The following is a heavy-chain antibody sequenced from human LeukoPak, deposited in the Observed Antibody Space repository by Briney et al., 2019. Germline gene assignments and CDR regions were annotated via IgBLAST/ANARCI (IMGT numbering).Heavy chain of an antibody. CDR3: ARVAAVWSGGVFDI. J-gene: IGHJ3*02. Sequence: SETLSLTCAVYGGSFSGYYWSWIRQPPGKGLEWIGEINHSGSTNYNPSLKSRVTISVDTSKNQFSLKLSSVTAADTAVYYCARVAAVWSGGVFDIWGQGTMVTVSS. CDR2: INHSGST. V-gene: IGHV4-34*01. CDR1: GGSFSGYY. D-gene: IGHD6-13*01.